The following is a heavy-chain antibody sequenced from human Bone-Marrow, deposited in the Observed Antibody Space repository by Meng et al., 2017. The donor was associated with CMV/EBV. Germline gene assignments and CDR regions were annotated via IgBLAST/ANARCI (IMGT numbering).Heavy chain of an antibody. V-gene: IGHV3-33*01. D-gene: IGHD2-2*03. CDR2: IWFNGNKK. J-gene: IGHJ4*02. CDR3: ARDGYCSSTRCYALGY. Sequence: GESLKISCAASGFNFSSYGLHWVRQAPGKGLEWMAAIWFNGNKKYYADSVKGRFIISRDNSKNTLYLQMNSLRAEDTAVYYCARDGYCSSTRCYALGYWGQGTLVTVSS. CDR1: GFNFSSYG.